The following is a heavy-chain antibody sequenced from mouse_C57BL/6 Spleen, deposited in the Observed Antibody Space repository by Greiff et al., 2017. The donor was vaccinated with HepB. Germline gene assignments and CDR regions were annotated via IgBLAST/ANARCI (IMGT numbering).Heavy chain of an antibody. Sequence: VKLQQSGAELVRPGASVTLSCKASGYTFTDYEMHWVKQTPVHGLEWIGAIDPETGGTAYNQKFKGKAILTADKSSSTAYMELRSLTSEDSAVYYCTRLSLTGAFAYGGQGTLVTVSA. V-gene: IGHV1-15*01. D-gene: IGHD4-1*01. CDR2: IDPETGGT. CDR3: TRLSLTGAFAY. J-gene: IGHJ3*01. CDR1: GYTFTDYE.